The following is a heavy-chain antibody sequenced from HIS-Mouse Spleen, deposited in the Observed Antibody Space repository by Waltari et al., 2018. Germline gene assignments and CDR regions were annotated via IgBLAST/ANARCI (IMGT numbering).Heavy chain of an antibody. D-gene: IGHD6-13*01. CDR3: AREIPYSSSWYDWYFDL. CDR1: GGSISSSSYY. CDR2: IYYSGST. V-gene: IGHV4-39*07. Sequence: QLQLQESGPGLVKPSETLSLTCTVSGGSISSSSYYWGWIRQPPGKGLEWIGRIYYSGSTYEHPSLKSRVTRSVDTSKNQFSLKLSSVTAADTAVYYCAREIPYSSSWYDWYFDLWGRGTLVTVSS. J-gene: IGHJ2*01.